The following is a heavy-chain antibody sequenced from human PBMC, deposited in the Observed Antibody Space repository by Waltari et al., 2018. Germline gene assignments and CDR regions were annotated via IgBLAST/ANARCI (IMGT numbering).Heavy chain of an antibody. D-gene: IGHD3-22*01. J-gene: IGHJ6*02. Sequence: QVQLVQSGAEVKKPGASVKVSCKASGYTFTSYAMHWVRQVPGQRLEWMGWINAGNGNTKYSQKFQGRVTITRDTSASTAYMELSSLRSEDTAVYYCARTDDSSGYYFRPIYYYYYGMDVWGQGTTVTVSS. CDR1: GYTFTSYA. V-gene: IGHV1-3*01. CDR2: INAGNGNT. CDR3: ARTDDSSGYYFRPIYYYYYGMDV.